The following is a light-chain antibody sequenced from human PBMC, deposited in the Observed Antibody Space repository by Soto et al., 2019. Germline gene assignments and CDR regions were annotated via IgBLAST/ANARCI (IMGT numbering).Light chain of an antibody. J-gene: IGKJ1*01. CDR1: QTISTS. CDR2: DAS. CDR3: QQYHRYSLT. V-gene: IGKV1-5*01. Sequence: DIQVTQCPSILSASVGARVIITCRATQTISTSFAWDQQKPGKAPKLLIYDASSLQSGVPSRFSGSESGTEFTLTISGLQPDDFATYYCQQYHRYSLTFGQGTKVDI.